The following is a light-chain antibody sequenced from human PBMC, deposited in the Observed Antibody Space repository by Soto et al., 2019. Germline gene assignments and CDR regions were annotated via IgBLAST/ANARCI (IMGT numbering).Light chain of an antibody. CDR1: QYVSGH. Sequence: EIVLTQSPVNLSVSPGERVTLFCRASQYVSGHFAWYQQKPGQAPRLIISGVSTRATGVPARFSGSGSGTEFTLTINSLQSEDFAVYYCHQYHYWWTFGQGTRVEIK. CDR2: GVS. CDR3: HQYHYWWT. V-gene: IGKV3-15*01. J-gene: IGKJ1*01.